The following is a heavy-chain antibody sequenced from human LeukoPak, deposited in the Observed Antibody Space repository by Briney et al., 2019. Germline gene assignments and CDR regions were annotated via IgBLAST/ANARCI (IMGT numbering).Heavy chain of an antibody. CDR1: GGTFSSYA. V-gene: IGHV1-69*06. D-gene: IGHD4-17*01. CDR3: ARMDDYGDYGDAFDI. J-gene: IGHJ3*02. Sequence: SVKVSCKASGGTFSSYAISWVRQAPGQGLEWMGGIIPIFGTANYAQKFQGRVTITADKSTSTAYMELSSLRSEDTAVYYCARMDDYGDYGDAFDIWGQGTMVTVSS. CDR2: IIPIFGTA.